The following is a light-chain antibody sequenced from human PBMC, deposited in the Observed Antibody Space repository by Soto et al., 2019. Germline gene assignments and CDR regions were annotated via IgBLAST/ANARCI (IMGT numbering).Light chain of an antibody. CDR1: RDIRNY. CDR3: QQYDHLPLT. CDR2: DVF. Sequence: DIQMTQSPSALSASVGDRVTITCQASRDIRNYLNWYQQKPGQAPKLLIYDVFNLEPGVPSRFSGSGSGTDFTFSISSLQPEDFATYYCQQYDHLPLTFGGGTKVDIK. V-gene: IGKV1-33*01. J-gene: IGKJ4*01.